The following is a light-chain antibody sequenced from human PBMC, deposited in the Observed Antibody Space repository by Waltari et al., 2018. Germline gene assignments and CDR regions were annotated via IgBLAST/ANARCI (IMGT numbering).Light chain of an antibody. CDR3: RQYYFTPCT. CDR1: QGIGNS. V-gene: IGKV1-NL1*01. Sequence: DIQMTQSPSSLSASVGDRVTFTCRASQGIGNSLALYQQKPGKAPKLLLYGASILESVVPPRFSGSGSGTDYALYISSFQPDNFVTYCCRQYYFTPCTSDPGTKL. CDR2: GAS. J-gene: IGKJ2*02.